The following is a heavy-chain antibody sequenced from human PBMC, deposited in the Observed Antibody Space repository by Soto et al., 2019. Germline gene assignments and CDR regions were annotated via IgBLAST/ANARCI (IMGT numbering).Heavy chain of an antibody. V-gene: IGHV3-7*03. D-gene: IGHD3-16*01. Sequence: GGSLRLSCTASGFTFSSYWMSWVRQAPGKGLGWVANIKEDGSGKYYVDSVKGRFSISRDNARNSLYLQMNSLRVEDTAVYYCVRVGRLGGYWGQGALVTVSS. J-gene: IGHJ4*02. CDR3: VRVGRLGGY. CDR2: IKEDGSGK. CDR1: GFTFSSYW.